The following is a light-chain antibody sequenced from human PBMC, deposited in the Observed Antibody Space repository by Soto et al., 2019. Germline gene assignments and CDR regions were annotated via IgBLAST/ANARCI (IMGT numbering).Light chain of an antibody. CDR2: EAS. Sequence: DIRMTQSPSSLSASVGDRVTIACRASQSIDTHLNWYQQHPGKAPNALIYEASNLQSGVPSRFSGSGSGTDFTLTISSLQPDDSATYYCQQASSPPATFGQGTKVEIK. J-gene: IGKJ1*01. V-gene: IGKV1-39*01. CDR3: QQASSPPAT. CDR1: QSIDTH.